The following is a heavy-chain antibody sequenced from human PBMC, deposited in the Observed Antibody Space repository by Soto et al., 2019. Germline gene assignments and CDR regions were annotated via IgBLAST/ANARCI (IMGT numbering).Heavy chain of an antibody. V-gene: IGHV4-59*01. CDR1: GGSISSYY. Sequence: PSETLSLTCTVSGGSISSYYWSWIRQPPGKGLEWIGYIYYSGSTNYNPSLKSRVTISVDTSKNQFSLKLSSVTAADTAVYYCARVRWLPGAWDYWGQGTLVTVSS. J-gene: IGHJ4*02. CDR2: IYYSGST. D-gene: IGHD6-19*01. CDR3: ARVRWLPGAWDY.